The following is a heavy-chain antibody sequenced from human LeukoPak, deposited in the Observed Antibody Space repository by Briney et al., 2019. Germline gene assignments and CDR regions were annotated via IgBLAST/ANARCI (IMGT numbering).Heavy chain of an antibody. Sequence: GGSLRLSCSASGFTFSTYWMSWVRQAPGKGLEWVANIKQDGSEKYYVDSVKGRFTISRDNAKNSLYLQMNSLRAEDTAVYYCARDKGDYDTSGSLFVFGGQGTLVTVSS. CDR1: GFTFSTYW. CDR3: ARDKGDYDTSGSLFVF. CDR2: IKQDGSEK. D-gene: IGHD3-22*01. V-gene: IGHV3-7*03. J-gene: IGHJ4*02.